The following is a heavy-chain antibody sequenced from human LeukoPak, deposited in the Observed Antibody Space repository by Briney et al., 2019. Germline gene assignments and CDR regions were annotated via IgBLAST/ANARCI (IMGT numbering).Heavy chain of an antibody. V-gene: IGHV3-30*18. J-gene: IGHJ4*02. CDR3: AKDWAGNGGFDY. D-gene: IGHD4-23*01. CDR2: ISYDGSKK. CDR1: GFIFSTSA. Sequence: GGSLRLSCAASGFIFSTSAMHWVREAPGKGLEWVAVISYDGSKKYYAESVKGRFTISRDNSKNTLYLQVNSLRAEDTAVYYCAKDWAGNGGFDYWGQGTLVTVSS.